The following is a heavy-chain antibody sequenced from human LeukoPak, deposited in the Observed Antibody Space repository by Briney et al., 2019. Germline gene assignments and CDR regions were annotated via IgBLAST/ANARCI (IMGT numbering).Heavy chain of an antibody. CDR2: IKKKTDGETT. CDR1: GIRFSDAW. CDR3: TTDCRSTCYGDGAFDI. D-gene: IGHD2-2*01. Sequence: GGSLRLSCAASGIRFSDAWMTWVRQAPGKGLEWVGRIKKKTDGETTDYAAPVKGRFIISRDDSKNTLYLQMNSLKTEDTAEYYCTTDCRSTCYGDGAFDIWGQGTMVTVSS. J-gene: IGHJ3*02. V-gene: IGHV3-15*01.